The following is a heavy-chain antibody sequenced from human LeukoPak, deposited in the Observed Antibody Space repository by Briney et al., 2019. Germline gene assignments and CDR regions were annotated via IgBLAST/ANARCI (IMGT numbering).Heavy chain of an antibody. CDR3: ATGYDSSGWRG. D-gene: IGHD3-22*01. Sequence: ASVKVSCKASGYTFTSYDINWVRQATGQGLEWMGWMNPNSGNTGYAQKFQGRVTMTEDTSTDTAYMELSSLRSEDTAVYYCATGYDSSGWRGWGQGTLVTVSS. CDR1: GYTFTSYD. J-gene: IGHJ4*02. CDR2: MNPNSGNT. V-gene: IGHV1-8*01.